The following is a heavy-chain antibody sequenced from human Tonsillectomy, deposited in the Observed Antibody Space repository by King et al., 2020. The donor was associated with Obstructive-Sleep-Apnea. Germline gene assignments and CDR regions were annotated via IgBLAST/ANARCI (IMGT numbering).Heavy chain of an antibody. V-gene: IGHV3-9*01. J-gene: IGHJ6*02. CDR2: ISWNSGVI. D-gene: IGHD6-19*01. Sequence: QLVQSGGGLVQPGRSLRLSCAASGFTFDDYAMHWVRQAPGKGLEWVSGISWNSGVIGYADSLKGRFTISRDNAKNSLYLQMNSLRAEDTAVYYCAKDSGWRYYYYGMDFWCQGTTVTVSS. CDR1: GFTFDDYA. CDR3: AKDSGWRYYYYGMDF.